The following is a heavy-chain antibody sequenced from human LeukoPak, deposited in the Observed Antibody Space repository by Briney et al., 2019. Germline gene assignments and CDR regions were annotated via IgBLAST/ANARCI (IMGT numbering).Heavy chain of an antibody. V-gene: IGHV3-23*01. J-gene: IGHJ4*02. Sequence: GGSLRLSCAASGFTFSSYAMSWVRQAPGKGLEWVSAISGSGGSTYYADSVKGRFTISRDNSKNTLYLQMNSLRAEDTAVYYCAKDGSGCYYQLCDYWGQGTLVTVSS. CDR3: AKDGSGCYYQLCDY. CDR2: ISGSGGST. CDR1: GFTFSSYA. D-gene: IGHD3-10*01.